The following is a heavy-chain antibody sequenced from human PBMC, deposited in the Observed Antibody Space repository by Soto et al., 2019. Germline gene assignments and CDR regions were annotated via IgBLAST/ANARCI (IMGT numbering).Heavy chain of an antibody. V-gene: IGHV1-18*01. CDR2: ISPYSGNT. CDR1: GYTFINYG. Sequence: ASVKVSCKASGYTFINYGISWVRQAPGQGLEWMGWISPYSGNTDCAQKFQGRVTMTTDTGTSTVNMELRSLTSDDTAVYYCARDRSTNDYWGQGTLVTVPQ. CDR3: ARDRSTNDY. J-gene: IGHJ4*02.